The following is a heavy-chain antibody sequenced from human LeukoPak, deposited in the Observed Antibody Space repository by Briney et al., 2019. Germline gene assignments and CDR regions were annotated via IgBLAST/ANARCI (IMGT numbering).Heavy chain of an antibody. V-gene: IGHV3-53*01. J-gene: IGHJ4*02. D-gene: IGHD4-17*01. CDR1: GFTVSSNY. CDR2: IYSGGST. CDR3: ARALYGDYGIFDY. Sequence: GGSLRLSCAASGFTVSSNYMTWVRQAPGKGLEWVTVIYSGGSTYCADSVKGRFTISRDDSKNTLYLQMNSLRAEDTAVYYCARALYGDYGIFDYWGQGTLVSVSS.